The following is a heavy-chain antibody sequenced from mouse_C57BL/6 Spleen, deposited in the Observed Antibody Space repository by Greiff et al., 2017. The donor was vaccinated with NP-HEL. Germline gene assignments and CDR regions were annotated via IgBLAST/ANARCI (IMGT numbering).Heavy chain of an antibody. CDR3: ARAYYYGSSYVLYFDY. CDR2: IYPGDGDT. V-gene: IGHV1-82*01. J-gene: IGHJ2*01. Sequence: QVQLQQSGPELVKPGASVKISCKASGYAFSSSWMNWVKQRPGKGLEWIGRIYPGDGDTNYNGKFKGKATLNADKSSSTAYMQLSSLTSEDSAVYFWARAYYYGSSYVLYFDYWGQGTTLTVSS. D-gene: IGHD1-1*01. CDR1: GYAFSSSW.